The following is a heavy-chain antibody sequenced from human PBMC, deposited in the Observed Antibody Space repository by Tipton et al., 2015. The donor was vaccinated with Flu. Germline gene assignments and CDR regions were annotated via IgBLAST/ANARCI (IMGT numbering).Heavy chain of an antibody. V-gene: IGHV1-18*01. D-gene: IGHD3-22*01. CDR3: ARATYDSSGYLRNWFAP. J-gene: IGHJ5*02. CDR2: ISAYNGNT. CDR1: GYTFTSYG. Sequence: QLVQSGAEVKKPRASVKVSCKASGYTFTSYGISWVRQAPGQGLEWMGWISAYNGNTNYAQKLQGRVTMTTDTSTSTAYMELRSLRPDDTAVYYCARATYDSSGYLRNWFAPWGQGTLVTVSS.